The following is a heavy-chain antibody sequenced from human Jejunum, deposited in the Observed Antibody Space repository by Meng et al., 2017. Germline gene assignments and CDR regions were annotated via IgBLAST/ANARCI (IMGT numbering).Heavy chain of an antibody. CDR3: SRDFGQPTATMS. J-gene: IGHJ5*02. V-gene: IGHV3-11*01. Sequence: QVQLVESGGGLVKPGGSLRLSCVASGFTFSDYYMSWIRQTPGKGLEWLSYISSGGTVIHYADSVKGRFTISRDNAKNSLYLQMSSLRAEDTAVYYCSRDFGQPTATMSWGQGTLVTVSS. CDR1: GFTFSDYY. D-gene: IGHD1-7*01. CDR2: ISSGGTVI.